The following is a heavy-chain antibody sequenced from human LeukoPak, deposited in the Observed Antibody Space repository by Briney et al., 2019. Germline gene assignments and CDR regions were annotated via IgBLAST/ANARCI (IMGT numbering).Heavy chain of an antibody. V-gene: IGHV3-23*01. CDR2: ISAGGENT. D-gene: IGHD6-19*01. CDR1: GSTFTSYA. Sequence: PGGSLRLSCASSGSTFTSYAMSWVRQAPGKGLEWVSGISAGGENTDYADSVKGRFTISRDNSKNTLYLQVNSLRAEDTAAYYCAKSEGSSSARRFDYWGQGTLVTVSS. J-gene: IGHJ4*02. CDR3: AKSEGSSSARRFDY.